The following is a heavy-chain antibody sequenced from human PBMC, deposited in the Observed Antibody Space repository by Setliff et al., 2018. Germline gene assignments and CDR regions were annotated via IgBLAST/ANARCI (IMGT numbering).Heavy chain of an antibody. J-gene: IGHJ3*01. CDR3: ARAPLDYSSRAFDF. Sequence: SETLSLTCAVYGDSFSDYYWSWIRQPPGKGLEWIGYIFSDGTTYYNPSLKSRVAMSVDTSKKQFSLSLSAVTAADTAKYYCARAPLDYSSRAFDFWGQGTMVTVSS. CDR1: GDSFSDYY. CDR2: IFSDGTT. D-gene: IGHD2-15*01. V-gene: IGHV4-34*11.